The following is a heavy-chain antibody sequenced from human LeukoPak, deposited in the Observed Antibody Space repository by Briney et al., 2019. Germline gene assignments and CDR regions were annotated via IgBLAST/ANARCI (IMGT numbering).Heavy chain of an antibody. CDR3: ARDGYYDFWSGYYNHWFDP. CDR2: IYYSGST. V-gene: IGHV4-59*11. J-gene: IGHJ5*02. D-gene: IGHD3-3*01. CDR1: GGSISSHY. Sequence: SETLSLTCTVSGGSISSHYWSWIRQPPGKGLEWIGYIYYSGSTNYNPSLKSRVTISVDTSKNQFSLKLSSVTAADTAVYYCARDGYYDFWSGYYNHWFDPWGQGTLVTVSS.